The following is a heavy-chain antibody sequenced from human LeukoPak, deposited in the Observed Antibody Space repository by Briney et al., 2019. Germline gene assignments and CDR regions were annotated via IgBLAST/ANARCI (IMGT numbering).Heavy chain of an antibody. CDR2: ISYSGST. CDR3: ARTVGATSTSFDY. Sequence: PSETLSLTCTVSGGSISSYYWSWIRQSPGKGLEWIGYISYSGSTNYNPSLKSRVTISVDTSKNQFSLRLRSVAAADTAVYDCARTVGATSTSFDYWGQGTLVTVSS. CDR1: GGSISSYY. D-gene: IGHD1-26*01. J-gene: IGHJ4*02. V-gene: IGHV4-59*08.